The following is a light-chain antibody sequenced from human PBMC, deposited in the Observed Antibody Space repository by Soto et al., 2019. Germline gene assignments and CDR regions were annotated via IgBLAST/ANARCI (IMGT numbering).Light chain of an antibody. J-gene: IGKJ1*01. Sequence: EIVMTQSPATLSVSPGESATISCRASQSVTSKLAWYQQRPGQAPRLLIYATSARAAGTPVRFSGSGSGTEFTLTISSLQSEDFAVYYCQQYSNWPPWTFGQGTKVEVQ. CDR3: QQYSNWPPWT. V-gene: IGKV3-15*01. CDR2: ATS. CDR1: QSVTSK.